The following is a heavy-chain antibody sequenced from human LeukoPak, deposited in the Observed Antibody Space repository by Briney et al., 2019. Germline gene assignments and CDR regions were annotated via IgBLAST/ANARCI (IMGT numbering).Heavy chain of an antibody. J-gene: IGHJ4*02. CDR2: INPNSGGT. CDR1: GYTFTGYY. Sequence: GASVKVSCKASGYTFTGYYMHWVRQAPGQGLEWMGWINPNSGGTYYAQRFQGRVTMTRDTSISTAYMELSRLRSDDTAVYYCATLAVAGPDDYWGQGTLVTVSS. CDR3: ATLAVAGPDDY. D-gene: IGHD6-19*01. V-gene: IGHV1-2*02.